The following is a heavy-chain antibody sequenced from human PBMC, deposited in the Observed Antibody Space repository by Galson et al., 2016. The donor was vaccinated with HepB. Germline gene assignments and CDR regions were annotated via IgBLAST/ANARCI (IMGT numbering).Heavy chain of an antibody. J-gene: IGHJ4*02. Sequence: SAKVSCKASGGTFSSYHISWVRQAPGQGLEWMGEIIPIFGTSNHAQKFRGRVTITADESMNTAYMELSSLRSEDTALYFCALDPGGNGVLNSWGQGTLVTVSS. CDR1: GGTFSSYH. V-gene: IGHV1-69*13. CDR3: ALDPGGNGVLNS. CDR2: IIPIFGTS. D-gene: IGHD4-23*01.